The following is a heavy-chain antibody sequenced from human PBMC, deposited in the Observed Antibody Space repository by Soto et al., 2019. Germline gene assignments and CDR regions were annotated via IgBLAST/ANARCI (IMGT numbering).Heavy chain of an antibody. D-gene: IGHD3-22*01. J-gene: IGHJ4*02. V-gene: IGHV3-30*18. Sequence: QVQLVESGGGVVQPGRSLRLSCAASGFTFSSYGMHWVRQAPGKGLEWVAVISYDGSNKYYADSVKGRFTISRDNSKNTLYLQMNSLRAEDRAVYYCAKAYYDSSRYYDIDYWGQGTLVTVSS. CDR3: AKAYYDSSRYYDIDY. CDR2: ISYDGSNK. CDR1: GFTFSSYG.